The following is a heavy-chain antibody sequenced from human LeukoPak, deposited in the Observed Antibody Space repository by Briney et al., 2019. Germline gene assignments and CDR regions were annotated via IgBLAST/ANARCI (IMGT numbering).Heavy chain of an antibody. V-gene: IGHV4-59*01. CDR2: ISYSGST. Sequence: PSETLSLTCTVSGGSINRYYWSWIRQPPGKGLEWIGYISYSGSTNYNPSLKSRVTISVDTSKNQFSLELSSVTAADTAVYYCAKSRASLYWFFDLWGRGTLVAVSS. J-gene: IGHJ2*01. CDR3: AKSRASLYWFFDL. CDR1: GGSINRYY.